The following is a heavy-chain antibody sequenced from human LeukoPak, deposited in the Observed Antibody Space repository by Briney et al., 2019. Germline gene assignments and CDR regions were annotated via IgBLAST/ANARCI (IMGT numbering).Heavy chain of an antibody. J-gene: IGHJ6*03. CDR2: ISTSSSYI. V-gene: IGHV3-21*01. CDR3: ARDPMGYCSSTSCYGYYYYMDV. CDR1: GFTFSSYC. Sequence: GGSLRLSCAASGFTFSSYCMNWVRQAPGKGLEWVSFISTSSSYIHYADSVKGRFTISRDNARNSLYLQMNSLRAEDTAVYYCARDPMGYCSSTSCYGYYYYMDVWGKGTTVTISS. D-gene: IGHD2-2*01.